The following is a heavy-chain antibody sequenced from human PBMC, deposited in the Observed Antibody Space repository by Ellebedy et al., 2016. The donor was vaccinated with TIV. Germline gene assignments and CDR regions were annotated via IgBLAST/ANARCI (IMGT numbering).Heavy chain of an antibody. CDR1: GFTVSSNY. V-gene: IGHV3-53*01. D-gene: IGHD4-17*01. CDR2: IYSGGST. CDR3: ARGGAVTPFDY. Sequence: GGSLRLXCAASGFTVSSNYMSWVRQAPGKGLEWVSVIYSGGSTYYADSVKGRFTISRDNSKNTLYLQMNSLRAEDTAVYYCARGGAVTPFDYWGQGTLVTVSS. J-gene: IGHJ4*02.